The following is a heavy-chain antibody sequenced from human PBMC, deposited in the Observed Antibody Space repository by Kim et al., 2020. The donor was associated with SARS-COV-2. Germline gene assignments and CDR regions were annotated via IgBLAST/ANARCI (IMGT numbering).Heavy chain of an antibody. Sequence: SETLSLTCTVSGGSISSGGYYWSWIRQHPGKGLEWIGYIYYSGSTYYNPSLKSRVTISVDTSKNQFSLKLSSVTAADTAVYYCASLVGDYYDSSGSRSDYWGQGTLVTVSS. J-gene: IGHJ4*02. CDR1: GGSISSGGYY. D-gene: IGHD3-22*01. V-gene: IGHV4-31*03. CDR3: ASLVGDYYDSSGSRSDY. CDR2: IYYSGST.